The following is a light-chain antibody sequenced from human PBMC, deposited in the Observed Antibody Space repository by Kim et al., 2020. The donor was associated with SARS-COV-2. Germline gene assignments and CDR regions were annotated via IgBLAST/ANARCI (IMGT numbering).Light chain of an antibody. Sequence: SPGERATLSCRAGQSVGSNSLAWYQQKNGQAPRLLIYGASSRATGIPDRFSGSGSGTDFTLTITRLEPEDFAVYYCQQYSSSPATFGQGTKVDIK. CDR3: QQYSSSPAT. J-gene: IGKJ1*01. CDR1: QSVGSNS. V-gene: IGKV3-20*01. CDR2: GAS.